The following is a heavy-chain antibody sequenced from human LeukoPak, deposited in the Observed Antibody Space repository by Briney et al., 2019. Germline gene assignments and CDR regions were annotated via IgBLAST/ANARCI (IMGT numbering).Heavy chain of an antibody. CDR3: AKHYCSGGSCYVYFDY. CDR2: ISGSGGST. Sequence: PGGSLRLSSAASGFTFSSYGMSWVRQAPGKGLEWVSAISGSGGSTYYADSVKGRFTISSDNYKNTLYLQRNRMKDEDTAVYYCAKHYCSGGSCYVYFDYWGQGTLVTVSS. D-gene: IGHD2-15*01. V-gene: IGHV3-23*01. J-gene: IGHJ4*02. CDR1: GFTFSSYG.